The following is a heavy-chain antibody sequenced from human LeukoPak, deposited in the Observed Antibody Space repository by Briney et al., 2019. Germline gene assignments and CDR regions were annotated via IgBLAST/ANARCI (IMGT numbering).Heavy chain of an antibody. D-gene: IGHD5-12*01. CDR3: ARSDLATITAGPFEY. CDR2: ISGHQGNT. Sequence: ASVKVSCKTSGYTFSTYGITWVRQARGQGLEWMGWISGHQGNTKYAQNFQGRVTMTIDTSTSTAYMDLRSLRSDDTAIYFCARSDLATITAGPFEYWGQGTLVAVSS. V-gene: IGHV1-18*01. CDR1: GYTFSTYG. J-gene: IGHJ4*02.